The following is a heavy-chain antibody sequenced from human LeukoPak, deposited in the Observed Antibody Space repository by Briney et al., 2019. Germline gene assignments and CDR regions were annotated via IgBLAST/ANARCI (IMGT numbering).Heavy chain of an antibody. Sequence: SVKVSCKASGGTFSSYAISWVRQAPGQGLEWMGGIVPIFGTANYAQKFQGRVTITADESTSTAYMELSSLRSEDTAVYYCARDPLPTYYYENWFDPWGQGTLVTVSS. CDR3: ARDPLPTYYYENWFDP. J-gene: IGHJ5*02. V-gene: IGHV1-69*13. D-gene: IGHD3-22*01. CDR2: IVPIFGTA. CDR1: GGTFSSYA.